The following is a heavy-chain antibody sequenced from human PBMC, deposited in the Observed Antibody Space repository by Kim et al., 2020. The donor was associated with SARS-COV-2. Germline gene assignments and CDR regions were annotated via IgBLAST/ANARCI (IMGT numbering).Heavy chain of an antibody. Sequence: ASVKVSCKASGYTFTGYYMQWMRQAPGQGLEWMGWINPNSGDTNYAQKFQGRVTMTRDTSISTAYMELSRLGSDDTAVYYCAPSSTYYFDYWGQGSLVTVSS. V-gene: IGHV1-2*02. J-gene: IGHJ4*02. CDR3: APSSTYYFDY. CDR2: INPNSGDT. CDR1: GYTFTGYY.